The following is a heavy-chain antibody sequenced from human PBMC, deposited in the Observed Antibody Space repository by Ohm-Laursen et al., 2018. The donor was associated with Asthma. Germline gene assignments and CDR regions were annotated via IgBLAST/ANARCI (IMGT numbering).Heavy chain of an antibody. D-gene: IGHD5/OR15-5a*01. CDR2: ISSSSSTI. CDR3: AKDLSTSPGDR. Sequence: SLRLSCAASGFTFSSYSMNWVRQAPGKGLEWVSYISSSSSTIYYADSVKGRFTISRDNSKNTLYLQMNSLRAEDTAVYYCAKDLSTSPGDRWGQGTLVTVSS. J-gene: IGHJ4*02. V-gene: IGHV3-48*01. CDR1: GFTFSSYS.